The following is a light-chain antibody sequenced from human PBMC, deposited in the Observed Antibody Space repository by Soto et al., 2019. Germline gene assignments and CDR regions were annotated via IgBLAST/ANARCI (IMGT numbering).Light chain of an antibody. CDR1: QSVSSSF. Sequence: EIVLTQSPVTLSLSPGERATLSCRASQSVSSSFLAWYQQKVGQAPRLLIYDASSRATGIPDRFSGSGSGTDFTLTISRLEPEDFAVYYCQQYGSSPRTFGQGTRLEIK. CDR2: DAS. CDR3: QQYGSSPRT. J-gene: IGKJ5*01. V-gene: IGKV3-20*01.